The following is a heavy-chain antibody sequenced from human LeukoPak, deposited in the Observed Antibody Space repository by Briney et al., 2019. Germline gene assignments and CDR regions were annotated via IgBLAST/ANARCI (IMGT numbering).Heavy chain of an antibody. CDR2: ISYDGSNK. Sequence: GGSLRLSCAASGFTFSSYGMHWVRQAPGKGLEWVAVISYDGSNKYYADSVKGRFTISRDNSKNTLYLQMNSLRAEDTAVYYCARDLVGVIAVAGIDYWGQGTLVTVSS. D-gene: IGHD6-19*01. CDR3: ARDLVGVIAVAGIDY. J-gene: IGHJ4*02. CDR1: GFTFSSYG. V-gene: IGHV3-30*03.